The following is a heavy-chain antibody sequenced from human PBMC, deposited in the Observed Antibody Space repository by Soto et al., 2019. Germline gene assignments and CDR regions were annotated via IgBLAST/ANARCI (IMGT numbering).Heavy chain of an antibody. CDR1: GFTFSSYW. D-gene: IGHD2-15*01. CDR2: INADGSTT. CDR3: ASAGWYRFDS. V-gene: IGHV3-74*01. Sequence: DVQLVESGGGLAQPGGSLRLSCVGSGFTFSSYWMHWVRQAPGKGLVWVSRINADGSTTNYADSVKGRFTVSRDNAKNTVYLQMNSLTDEDTAVYFCASAGWYRFDSWGQGTLLTVSP. J-gene: IGHJ4*02.